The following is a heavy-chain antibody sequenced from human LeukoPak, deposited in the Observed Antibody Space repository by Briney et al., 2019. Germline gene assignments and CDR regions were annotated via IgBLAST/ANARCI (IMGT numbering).Heavy chain of an antibody. CDR2: INPSGGST. V-gene: IGHV1-46*01. CDR1: GYTFTSYY. Sequence: GASVKVSCKASGYTFTSYYMHWVRQAPGQGLEWMGIINPSGGSTSYAQKFQGRVTMTRDTSTSTVYMELSSLRSEDTAVYYCARQGYCSSTSCFSRYYYMDVWGKGTTVTVSS. CDR3: ARQGYCSSTSCFSRYYYMDV. D-gene: IGHD2-2*01. J-gene: IGHJ6*03.